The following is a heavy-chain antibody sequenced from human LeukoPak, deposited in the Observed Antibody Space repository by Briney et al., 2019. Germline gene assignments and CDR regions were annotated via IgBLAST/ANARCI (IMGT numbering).Heavy chain of an antibody. CDR2: IRYDGSNE. J-gene: IGHJ4*02. CDR1: GITFNSYG. Sequence: GGSLRLSCAASGITFNSYGMHWVRQAPDKGLDWVAFIRYDGSNEYYADSVKGRFTISRDNSKNTLYLQMNSLRAEDTAVYYCARILRNYWGQGTLVTVSS. V-gene: IGHV3-30*02. D-gene: IGHD2/OR15-2a*01. CDR3: ARILRNY.